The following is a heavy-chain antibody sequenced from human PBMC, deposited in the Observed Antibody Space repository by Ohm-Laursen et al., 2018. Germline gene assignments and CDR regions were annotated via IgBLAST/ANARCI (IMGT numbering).Heavy chain of an antibody. Sequence: SETLSLTCSVSGGSISGYYWSWIRQPPGKGLEWIGEINHSGSTNYNPSLKSRVTMSVDTSKNQFSLNLSSVTAADTAVYYRAGRGYWGQGTLVTVSS. CDR2: INHSGST. J-gene: IGHJ4*02. V-gene: IGHV4-34*01. CDR3: AGRGY. CDR1: GGSISGYY. D-gene: IGHD1-26*01.